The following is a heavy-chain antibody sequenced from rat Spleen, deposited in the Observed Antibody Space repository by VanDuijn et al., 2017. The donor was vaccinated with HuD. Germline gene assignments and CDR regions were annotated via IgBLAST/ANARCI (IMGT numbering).Heavy chain of an antibody. V-gene: IGHV5-29*01. D-gene: IGHD1-1*01. CDR1: GFTFSDYG. J-gene: IGHJ2*01. CDR2: IRYDGSST. Sequence: EVQLVESGGGLVQPGRSMKLSCAASGFTFSDYGMAWVRQAPTKGLEWVATIRYDGSSTYYRDSVKGRFTISRDNAKSTLYLQMDSLRSEDTATYYCASITTVVRAYFDYWGQGVMVTVSS. CDR3: ASITTVVRAYFDY.